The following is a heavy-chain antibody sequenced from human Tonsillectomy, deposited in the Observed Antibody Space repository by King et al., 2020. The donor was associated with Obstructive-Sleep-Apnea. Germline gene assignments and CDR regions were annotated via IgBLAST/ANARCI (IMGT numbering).Heavy chain of an antibody. V-gene: IGHV3-30-3*01. J-gene: IGHJ4*02. D-gene: IGHD7-27*01. Sequence: VQLVESGGGVVQPGRSLRLSCAASGFTFSSYAMHWVRQAPGKGLEWIAVISYDGNNKYYADSVKGRFTVSRDNSKNTLYLQMNSLRAEDTAVYYCARGLTGSHFDYWGQGTLVTVSS. CDR3: ARGLTGSHFDY. CDR1: GFTFSSYA. CDR2: ISYDGNNK.